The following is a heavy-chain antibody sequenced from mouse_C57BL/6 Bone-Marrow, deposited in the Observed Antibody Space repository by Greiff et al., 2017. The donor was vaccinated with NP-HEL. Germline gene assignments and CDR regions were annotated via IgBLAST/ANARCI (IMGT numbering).Heavy chain of an antibody. CDR3: SEDSAVYYCASYGNWYFDV. J-gene: IGHJ1*03. Sequence: VQLQEPGPELARPWASVKISCQAFYTFSTRVHFAIRDTNYWLQRVKQRPGQGLEWIGAFYPGNGDTSYHQKFKGKATLTADNSTSTAYMQLSSLASEDSAVYYCASYGNWYFDVWGTGTTVTVSS. V-gene: IGHV1-87*01. D-gene: IGHD2-1*01. CDR1: YTFSTRVH. CDR2: GQGLEWIG.